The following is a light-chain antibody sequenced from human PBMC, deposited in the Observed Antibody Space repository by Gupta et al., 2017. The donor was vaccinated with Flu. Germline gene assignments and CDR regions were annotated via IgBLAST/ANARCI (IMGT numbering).Light chain of an antibody. Sequence: PSSLSASVGDRVTITCRASQGISSYLNWYQQKPGKAPKLLIYDASSLESGVPSRFSGSGSGTDFTLTISSLQPEDIATYYCQQSYSTPHTFGEGTKVEIK. J-gene: IGKJ4*01. V-gene: IGKV1-39*01. CDR3: QQSYSTPHT. CDR1: QGISSY. CDR2: DAS.